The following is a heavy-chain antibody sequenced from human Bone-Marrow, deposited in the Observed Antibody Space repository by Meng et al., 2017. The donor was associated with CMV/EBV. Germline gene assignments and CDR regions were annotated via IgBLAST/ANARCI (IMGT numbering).Heavy chain of an antibody. J-gene: IGHJ5*02. CDR1: GFTFSSYA. Sequence: GGSLRLSCAASGFTFSSYAMHWVRQAPGKGLEWVAVISYDGSNKYYADSVKGRFTISRDNSKNTLYLQMNSLRAEDTAVYYCARSPRWLPSNWFDPWGQGTLVTVSS. D-gene: IGHD3-22*01. V-gene: IGHV3-30-3*01. CDR3: ARSPRWLPSNWFDP. CDR2: ISYDGSNK.